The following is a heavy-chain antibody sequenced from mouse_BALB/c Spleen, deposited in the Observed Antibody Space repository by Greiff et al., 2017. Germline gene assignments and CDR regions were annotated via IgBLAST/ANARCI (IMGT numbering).Heavy chain of an antibody. Sequence: QVQLKQSGPGLVAPSQSLSITCTVSGFSLTSYGVHWVRQPPGKGLEWLGVIRAGGSTNYNSALMSRMSINKDNSKGQVFLKMNSLQTDDTAMYYCARDNDWFAYWGQGTLVTVSA. V-gene: IGHV2-9*02. CDR3: ARDNDWFAY. J-gene: IGHJ3*01. CDR2: IRAGGST. CDR1: GFSLTSYG.